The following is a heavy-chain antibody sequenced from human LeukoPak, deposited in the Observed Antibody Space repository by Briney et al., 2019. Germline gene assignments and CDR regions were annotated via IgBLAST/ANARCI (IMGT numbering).Heavy chain of an antibody. CDR1: GGSISSGDYY. J-gene: IGHJ6*02. V-gene: IGHV4-30-4*01. CDR2: IYYSGST. Sequence: SQTLSLTCTVSGGSISSGDYYWSWIRQPPGKGLEWIGYIYYSGSTYYNPSLKSRVTISVDTSKNQFSLKLSSVTAADTAVYYCARASVIYYYGMDVWGQGTTVTVPS. D-gene: IGHD2-21*01. CDR3: ARASVIYYYGMDV.